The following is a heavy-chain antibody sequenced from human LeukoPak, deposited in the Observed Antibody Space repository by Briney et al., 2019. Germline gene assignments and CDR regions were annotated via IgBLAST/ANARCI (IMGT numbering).Heavy chain of an antibody. CDR1: GGSFSGFH. CDR3: ARDLHYDILTGYLNWFDP. Sequence: SETLSLTCAVYGGSFSGFHWNWIRQPPGKGLEWIGDINHSGSTHYNPSLTSRVTISVDTSKNQFSLKLSSVTAADTAVYYCARDLHYDILTGYLNWFDPWGQGTLVTVSS. CDR2: INHSGST. D-gene: IGHD3-9*01. J-gene: IGHJ5*02. V-gene: IGHV4-34*01.